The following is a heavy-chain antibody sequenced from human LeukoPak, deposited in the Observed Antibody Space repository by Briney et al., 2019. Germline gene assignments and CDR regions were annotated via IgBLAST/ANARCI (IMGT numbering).Heavy chain of an antibody. D-gene: IGHD4-23*01. CDR2: ISSSGSYI. Sequence: GGSLRLSCAASGFIFNKHAMSWVRQAPGKGLEWVSSISSSGSYIFYADSVKGRFTISRDNAKNSLYLQMDSLRAEDTAVYYCARDGGGAVITPVDYWGQGTLVTVSS. CDR3: ARDGGGAVITPVDY. V-gene: IGHV3-21*01. CDR1: GFIFNKHA. J-gene: IGHJ4*02.